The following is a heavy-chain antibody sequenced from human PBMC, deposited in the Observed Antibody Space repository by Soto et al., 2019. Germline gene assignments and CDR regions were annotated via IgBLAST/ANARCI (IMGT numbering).Heavy chain of an antibody. CDR3: ARDDYVWGSYRPRTPFDY. CDR1: GFTFSSYS. CDR2: ISSSSSYI. V-gene: IGHV3-21*01. J-gene: IGHJ4*02. Sequence: EVQLVESGGGLVKPGGSLRLSCAASGFTFSSYSMNWVRQAPGKGLEWVSSISSSSSYIDYADSVKGRFTISRDNAKNSLYLQMNSLRAEDTAVYYCARDDYVWGSYRPRTPFDYWGQGTLVTVSS. D-gene: IGHD3-16*02.